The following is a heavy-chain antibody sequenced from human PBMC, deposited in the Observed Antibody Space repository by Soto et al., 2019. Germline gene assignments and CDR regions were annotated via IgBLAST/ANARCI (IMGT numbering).Heavy chain of an antibody. CDR1: GYTFTSHG. J-gene: IGHJ1*01. CDR2: ISAYNGNT. Sequence: GASVKVSCKASGYTFTSHGISWVRQAPGQGLEWMGRISAYNGNTNYVEKLQGRVTMTTDTSTGTAYMELRSLTSDDTAVYYCARDQADCSGDSCYCAEYFQHWGQGTLVTVSS. D-gene: IGHD2-15*01. V-gene: IGHV1-18*01. CDR3: ARDQADCSGDSCYCAEYFQH.